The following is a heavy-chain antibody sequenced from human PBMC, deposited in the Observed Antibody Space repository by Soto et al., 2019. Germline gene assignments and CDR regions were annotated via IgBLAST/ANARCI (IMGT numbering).Heavy chain of an antibody. J-gene: IGHJ4*02. V-gene: IGHV1-2*02. Sequence: ASVKFYCKASGYTFTGYYMHWVRQAPGQGLEWMGWINPNSGGTNYAQKFQGRVTMTRDTSISTAYMELSRLRSDDTAVYYCARNVDTAMTGYWGQGNLVTVSS. D-gene: IGHD5-18*01. CDR2: INPNSGGT. CDR3: ARNVDTAMTGY. CDR1: GYTFTGYY.